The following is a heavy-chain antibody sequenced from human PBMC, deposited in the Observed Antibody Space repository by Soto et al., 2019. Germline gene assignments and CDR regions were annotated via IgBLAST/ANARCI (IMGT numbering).Heavy chain of an antibody. D-gene: IGHD6-13*01. CDR2: INHSGST. CDR3: ARQPGIAAPGVAY. V-gene: IGHV4-34*01. J-gene: IGHJ4*02. Sequence: QVQLQQWGAGLLKPSETLSLTCAVYGGSFSGYYWSWIRQPPGKGLEWIGEINHSGSTNYNPSLKSRVTISVDTSKHQFSLKLSSVTAADTAVYYCARQPGIAAPGVAYWGQGTLVTVSS. CDR1: GGSFSGYY.